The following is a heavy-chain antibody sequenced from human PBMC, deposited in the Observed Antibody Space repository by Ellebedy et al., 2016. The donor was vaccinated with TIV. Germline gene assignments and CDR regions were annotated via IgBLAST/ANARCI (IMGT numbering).Heavy chain of an antibody. D-gene: IGHD1-26*01. J-gene: IGHJ3*02. CDR3: ARRIIVGAISDVFDI. CDR1: GDSIGSYY. CDR2: ISYTGNI. V-gene: IGHV4-59*08. Sequence: MPSETLSLTCTVSGDSIGSYYWNWIRQPPGKGLEWIGFISYTGNIIYNPSLKGRATVSLDSSKTQFSLTLTSVTAADTAVYFCARRIIVGAISDVFDIWGQGAMVTVSS.